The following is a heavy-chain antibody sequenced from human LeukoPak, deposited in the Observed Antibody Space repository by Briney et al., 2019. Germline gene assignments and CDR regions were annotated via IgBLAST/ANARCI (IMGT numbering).Heavy chain of an antibody. D-gene: IGHD5-12*01. CDR1: GYTLTELS. J-gene: IGHJ4*02. Sequence: ASVKVSCKVSGYTLTELSMHWVRQAPGKGLEWMGGFDPEDGETIYAQKFRGRVTMTEDTSTDTAYMELSSLRSEDTAVYYCATKVIGAWLRFPDYWGQGTLVTVSS. V-gene: IGHV1-24*01. CDR2: FDPEDGET. CDR3: ATKVIGAWLRFPDY.